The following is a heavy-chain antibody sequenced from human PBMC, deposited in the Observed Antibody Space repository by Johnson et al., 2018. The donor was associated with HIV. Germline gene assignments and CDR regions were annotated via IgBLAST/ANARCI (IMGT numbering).Heavy chain of an antibody. J-gene: IGHJ3*02. V-gene: IGHV3-30*02. Sequence: VHLVESGGGVVQPGGSLRLSCAASGFTFSSYGMHWVRQAPGKGLEWVAFIRYDGSNKYYADSVKGRFTISRDNSKNTLYLQMNSLRAEDTAVYYCARDFESAAGIWGQGTMVTVSS. D-gene: IGHD6-13*01. CDR2: IRYDGSNK. CDR3: ARDFESAAGI. CDR1: GFTFSSYG.